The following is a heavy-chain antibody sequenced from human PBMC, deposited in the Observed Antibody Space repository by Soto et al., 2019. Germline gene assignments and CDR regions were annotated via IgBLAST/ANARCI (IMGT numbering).Heavy chain of an antibody. Sequence: PGGSLILSCAASGFTFSSYAMSWVRQAPGKGLEWVSAISGSGGSTYYADSVKGRFTISRDNSKNTLYLQMNSLRAEDTAVYYCASRRSGWNWFDPWGQGTLVTVSS. V-gene: IGHV3-23*01. CDR3: ASRRSGWNWFDP. D-gene: IGHD6-19*01. CDR2: ISGSGGST. CDR1: GFTFSSYA. J-gene: IGHJ5*02.